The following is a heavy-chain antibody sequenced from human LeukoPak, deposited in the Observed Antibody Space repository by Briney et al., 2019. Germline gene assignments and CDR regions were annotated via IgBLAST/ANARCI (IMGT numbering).Heavy chain of an antibody. V-gene: IGHV1-69*05. Sequence: ASVKVSCKASGGTFSSYAISWVRQAPGQGLEWMGGIIPIFGTANYAQKFQGRVTITTDESTSTAYMELSGLRSEDTAVYYCARDRSDFWSGYAFDIWGQGTMVTVSS. D-gene: IGHD3-3*01. CDR2: IIPIFGTA. CDR3: ARDRSDFWSGYAFDI. J-gene: IGHJ3*02. CDR1: GGTFSSYA.